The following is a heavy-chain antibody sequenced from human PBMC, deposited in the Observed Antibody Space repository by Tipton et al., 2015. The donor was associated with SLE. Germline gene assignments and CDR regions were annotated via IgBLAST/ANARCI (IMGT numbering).Heavy chain of an antibody. CDR1: GFSFSEFG. CDR2: IWYDGSNK. CDR3: ARHPFYYYYMDV. Sequence: SLRLSCAASGFSFSEFGMHWVRQVPGKGLELVAVIWYDGSNKYYADSVEGRFTISRDNSKNTLYLQMNSLRAEDTAVYYCARHPFYYYYMDVWGRGTSVTVSS. J-gene: IGHJ6*03. V-gene: IGHV3-33*01.